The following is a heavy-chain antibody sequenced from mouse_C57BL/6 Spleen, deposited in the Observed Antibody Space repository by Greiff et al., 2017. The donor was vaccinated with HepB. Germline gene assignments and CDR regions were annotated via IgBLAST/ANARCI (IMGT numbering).Heavy chain of an antibody. D-gene: IGHD2-2*01. Sequence: VQVVESGAELVRPGASVKLSCKASGYTFTDYYINWVKQRPGQGLEWIARIYPGSGNTYYNEKFKGKATLTAEKSSSTAYMQLSSLTSEDSAVYFCAREWLRHAMDYWGQGTSVTVSS. CDR3: AREWLRHAMDY. CDR2: IYPGSGNT. CDR1: GYTFTDYY. J-gene: IGHJ4*01. V-gene: IGHV1-76*01.